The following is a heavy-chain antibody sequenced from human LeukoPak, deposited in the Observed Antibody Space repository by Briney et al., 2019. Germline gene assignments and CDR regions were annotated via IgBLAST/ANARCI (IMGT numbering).Heavy chain of an antibody. V-gene: IGHV1-8*01. CDR1: GYTFTSYD. CDR2: MNPNSGNT. Sequence: ASVKVSCKASGYTFTSYDINWVRQATGQGLEWMGWMNPNSGNTGYAQKFQGRVTMTRNTSISTAYMELSSLRSEDTAVYYCAREAVAGYYYYYGMDVWGQGTTVTVSS. CDR3: AREAVAGYYYYYGMDV. J-gene: IGHJ6*02. D-gene: IGHD6-19*01.